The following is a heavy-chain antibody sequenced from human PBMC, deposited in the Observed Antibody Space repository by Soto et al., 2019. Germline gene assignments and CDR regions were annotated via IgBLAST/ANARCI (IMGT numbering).Heavy chain of an antibody. V-gene: IGHV1-18*01. J-gene: IGHJ6*02. CDR2: TSAYNGNT. CDR1: GYTFTSYG. D-gene: IGHD6-19*01. Sequence: QVQLVQSGAEVKKPGASVKVSCKASGYTFTSYGISWVRQAPGQGLEWMGWTSAYNGNTNYAQKLQGRVTMTTDTSTSTAYRELRSLSSDDTAVYYCARRQWLVGGYYYGMDVWGQGTTVTVSS. CDR3: ARRQWLVGGYYYGMDV.